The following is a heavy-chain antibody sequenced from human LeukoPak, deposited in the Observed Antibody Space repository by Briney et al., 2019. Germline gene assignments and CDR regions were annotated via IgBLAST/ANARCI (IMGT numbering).Heavy chain of an antibody. CDR1: GGSINRGSFY. V-gene: IGHV4-39*01. D-gene: IGHD3-22*01. Sequence: SETLSLTCTVSGGSINRGSFYWRWFRQPPGEGLKWIGLNSYSGNSYYNPSLKSRVTVSVDTSNKLISLMLSSVTSADTAVYYCVRLHDSRCYYSDSWGQGTLVTVSS. J-gene: IGHJ5*01. CDR3: VRLHDSRCYYSDS. CDR2: NSYSGNS.